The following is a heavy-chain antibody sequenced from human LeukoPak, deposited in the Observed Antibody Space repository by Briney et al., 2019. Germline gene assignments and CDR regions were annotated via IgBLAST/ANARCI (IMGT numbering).Heavy chain of an antibody. CDR1: GFSLSASGVG. CDR3: AHRREDYGDYRYYFDY. J-gene: IGHJ4*02. D-gene: IGHD4-17*01. CDR2: IYWDDDK. V-gene: IGHV2-5*02. Sequence: SGPTLLKPTQTLTLTCTFSGFSLSASGVGVGWIRQPPGKALEWLALIYWDDDKRYSPSLKSRLTITKDTSKNQVVLTMTNMDPVDTATYYCAHRREDYGDYRYYFDYWGQGTLVTVSS.